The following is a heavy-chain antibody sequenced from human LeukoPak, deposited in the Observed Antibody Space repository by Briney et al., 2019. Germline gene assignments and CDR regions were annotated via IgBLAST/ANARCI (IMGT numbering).Heavy chain of an antibody. D-gene: IGHD3-22*01. V-gene: IGHV4-34*01. CDR3: ARGYYYDSSGYYLSFSDY. Sequence: PSETLSLTCAVYGGSFSGYYWSWIRQPPGKGLEWIGEINHSGSTNYNPSLKSRVTISVDTSKNQFSLKLSSVTAADTAVYYCARGYYYDSSGYYLSFSDYWGQGTLVTVSS. CDR2: INHSGST. J-gene: IGHJ4*02. CDR1: GGSFSGYY.